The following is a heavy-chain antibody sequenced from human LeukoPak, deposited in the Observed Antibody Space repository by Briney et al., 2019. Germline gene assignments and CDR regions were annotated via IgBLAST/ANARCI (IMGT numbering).Heavy chain of an antibody. V-gene: IGHV3-15*05. D-gene: IGHD3-22*01. CDR1: GFTFKNAW. Sequence: GGSLRLSCAASGFTFKNAWMTWVRQAPGKGLEWVGRIKSKTDGETTHYAAPVNGRFIISRDDSKNTVYLQMNTLKTEDTAVYYCISGYDYWGQGTLVTVSS. CDR3: ISGYDY. CDR2: IKSKTDGETT. J-gene: IGHJ4*02.